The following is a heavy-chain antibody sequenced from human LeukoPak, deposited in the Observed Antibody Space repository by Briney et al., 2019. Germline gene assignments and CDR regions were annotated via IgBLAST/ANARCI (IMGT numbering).Heavy chain of an antibody. CDR1: GYTFTGYY. Sequence: GASVKVSCKASGYTFTGYYMHWVRQAPGQGLEWMGWINPSSGGTNYAQKFQGRVTMTRDTSISTAYMELSRLRSDDTAVYYCACRGYYYDSSGFHLNYWGQGTLVTVSS. CDR2: INPSSGGT. D-gene: IGHD3-22*01. J-gene: IGHJ4*02. V-gene: IGHV1-2*02. CDR3: ACRGYYYDSSGFHLNY.